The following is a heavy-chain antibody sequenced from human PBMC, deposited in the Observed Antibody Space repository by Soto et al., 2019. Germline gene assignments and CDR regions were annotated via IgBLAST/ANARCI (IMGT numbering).Heavy chain of an antibody. J-gene: IGHJ4*02. CDR3: AREDILGTRSFDY. CDR1: GFIFSKYS. V-gene: IGHV3-48*02. CDR2: ISSNSVTI. D-gene: IGHD1-26*01. Sequence: GSLRLSCGASGFIFSKYSMNWVRQAPGKGLEWLSYISSNSVTIYYADSVRGRFTIFRDNAKNSLYLQMNSLRDEDTAVYYCAREDILGTRSFDYWGQGALVTVSS.